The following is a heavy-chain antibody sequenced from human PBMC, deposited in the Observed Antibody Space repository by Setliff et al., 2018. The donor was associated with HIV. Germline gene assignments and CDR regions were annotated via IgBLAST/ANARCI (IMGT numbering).Heavy chain of an antibody. Sequence: ASVKVSCKTFGYRFTDFYVNWVRQAPGQGLEWMGGINPKSGATKNAQKFQGRVTMTRDTSISTVYMELSRLRSADTAVYYCARESGVPGYYYYYYMDVWGKGTTVTVSS. CDR3: ARESGVPGYYYYYYMDV. CDR1: GYRFTDFY. CDR2: INPKSGAT. D-gene: IGHD3-3*01. V-gene: IGHV1-2*02. J-gene: IGHJ6*03.